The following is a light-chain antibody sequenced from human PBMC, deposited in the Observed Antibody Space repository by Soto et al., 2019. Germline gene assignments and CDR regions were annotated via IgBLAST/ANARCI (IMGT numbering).Light chain of an antibody. CDR2: GAS. V-gene: IGKV1-27*01. CDR3: QNYDSAPLT. Sequence: DIQMTQSPSSLSASVGDRVTITCRASQGISNNLAWYQQKPGKVPKLLIYGASTWPSGVPSRFSGSGSGTDFTLTISRLQPEDVANYCRQNYDSAPLTFGQGTKLEFK. CDR1: QGISNN. J-gene: IGKJ1*01.